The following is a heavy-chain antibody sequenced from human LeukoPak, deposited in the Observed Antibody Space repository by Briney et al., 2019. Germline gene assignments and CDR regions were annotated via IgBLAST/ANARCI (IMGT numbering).Heavy chain of an antibody. V-gene: IGHV4-38-2*02. J-gene: IGHJ4*02. CDR1: GYSISSGYY. D-gene: IGHD6-13*01. CDR2: IYHSGST. Sequence: PSETLSLTCTVSGYSISSGYYWGWIRQPPGKGLEWIGSIYHSGSTYYNPSLKSRVTISVDTSKNQFSLKLSSVTAADTAVYYCASSARHSSSSPRRGFRGSPFDYWGQGTLVTVSS. CDR3: ASSARHSSSSPRRGFRGSPFDY.